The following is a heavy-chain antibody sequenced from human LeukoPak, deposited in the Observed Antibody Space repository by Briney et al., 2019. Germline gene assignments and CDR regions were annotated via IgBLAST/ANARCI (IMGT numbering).Heavy chain of an antibody. CDR2: IYYTGSA. Sequence: SETLSLTCSVSGASITSSSFYWGWIRQPPGKGLEWIGSIYYTGSADYNPSLKSRVTISVDTSKNQFSLKLTSVTAADAAVYYCARGVRGYSSGWYYFDYWGQGTLVTVSS. CDR1: GASITSSSFY. CDR3: ARGVRGYSSGWYYFDY. D-gene: IGHD6-19*01. V-gene: IGHV4-39*01. J-gene: IGHJ4*02.